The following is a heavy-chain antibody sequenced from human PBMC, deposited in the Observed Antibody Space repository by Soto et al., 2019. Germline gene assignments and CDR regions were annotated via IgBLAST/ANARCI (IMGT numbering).Heavy chain of an antibody. Sequence: QVQLQESGPGLVKPSETLSLTCTVSGDSISSSSYFWGWIRQPPGQGLEWIGNIYYSGSPSYNPSLKSRVTISIDRSKNQFSLTLSSVTAADTAVYYCARLGRLLWFGEIYPYWGQGTLVTVSS. CDR2: IYYSGSP. J-gene: IGHJ4*02. V-gene: IGHV4-39*01. CDR1: GDSISSSSYF. D-gene: IGHD3-10*01. CDR3: ARLGRLLWFGEIYPY.